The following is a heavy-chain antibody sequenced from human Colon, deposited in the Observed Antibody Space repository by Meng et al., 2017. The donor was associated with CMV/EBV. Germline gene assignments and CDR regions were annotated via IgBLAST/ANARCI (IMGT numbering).Heavy chain of an antibody. CDR1: GGSFSGYY. D-gene: IGHD5-24*01. Sequence: LCLPCAVYGGSFSGYYWSWIREPPGKGLEWIGEINHSGSTNYNPSLKSRVTISVDTSKNQFSLKLSSVTAADTAVYYCARGGGWLQLWGQGTLVTVSS. J-gene: IGHJ4*02. V-gene: IGHV4-34*01. CDR2: INHSGST. CDR3: ARGGGWLQL.